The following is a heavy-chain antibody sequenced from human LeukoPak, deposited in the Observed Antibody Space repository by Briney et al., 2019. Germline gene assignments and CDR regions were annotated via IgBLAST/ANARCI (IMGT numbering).Heavy chain of an antibody. CDR2: ISAYNGNT. CDR3: ARVHVLLWFGEVYYFDY. CDR1: GYTFTSYG. V-gene: IGHV1-18*01. J-gene: IGHJ4*02. D-gene: IGHD3-10*01. Sequence: ASEKVSCKASGYTFTSYGISWVRQAPGQGLEWMGWISAYNGNTNYAQKLQGRVTMTTDTSTSTAYMELRSLRSDDTAVYYCARVHVLLWFGEVYYFDYWGQGTLVTVSS.